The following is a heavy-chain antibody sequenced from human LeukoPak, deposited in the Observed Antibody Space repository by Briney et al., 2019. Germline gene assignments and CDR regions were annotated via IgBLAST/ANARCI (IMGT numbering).Heavy chain of an antibody. J-gene: IGHJ4*02. Sequence: PGGSLRLSCAASGXTFSSYAMHWVRQAPGKGLEYVSAISSNGYSTYYANSVKGRFTISRDSSKNTLYLQMGSLRDEDMAVYYCVRSSGSFDYWGQGTLVTVSS. CDR1: GXTFSSYA. V-gene: IGHV3-64*01. CDR3: VRSSGSFDY. D-gene: IGHD6-19*01. CDR2: ISSNGYST.